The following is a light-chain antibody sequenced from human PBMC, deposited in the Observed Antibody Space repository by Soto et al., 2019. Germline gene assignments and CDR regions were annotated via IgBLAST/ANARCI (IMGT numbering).Light chain of an antibody. CDR1: QSVSSY. Sequence: EIVLTQSPATLSLSPGERATLSCRASQSVSSYLAWYQQKPGQAPRLLIYDASNRATGIPARFSGSGSGTDFTHTISSLEPEDFAVYYCQQRSNWPWTCGQGTKVEIK. V-gene: IGKV3-11*01. CDR2: DAS. CDR3: QQRSNWPWT. J-gene: IGKJ1*01.